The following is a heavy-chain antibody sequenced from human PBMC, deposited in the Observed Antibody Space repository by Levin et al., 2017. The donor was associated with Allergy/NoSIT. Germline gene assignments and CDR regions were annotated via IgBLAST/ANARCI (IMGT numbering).Heavy chain of an antibody. Sequence: SQTLSLTCTVSGGSISSSSYYWGWIRQPPGKGLEWIGSVFYSASTYYNPSLRGRVTISVDTSKNQFSLKLTSVTAADAAVYYCARTPRAVTTVIYYHYMDVWGKGTTVTVSS. D-gene: IGHD4-11*01. CDR1: GGSISSSSYY. CDR3: ARTPRAVTTVIYYHYMDV. V-gene: IGHV4-39*01. CDR2: VFYSAST. J-gene: IGHJ6*03.